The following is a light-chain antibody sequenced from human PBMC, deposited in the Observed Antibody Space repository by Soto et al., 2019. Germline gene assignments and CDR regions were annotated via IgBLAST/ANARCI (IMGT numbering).Light chain of an antibody. CDR2: DAS. V-gene: IGKV1-5*01. CDR1: QSIGNL. J-gene: IGKJ2*01. Sequence: DIEMTQSPSTLSASVGDRVTVTCRASQSIGNLLAWYQQKPGKAPNLLISDASNLEIGVPSRFSGSGSETDFTLTITSLQPEDFATYYCQQCKYYSPSTFGQGTKL. CDR3: QQCKYYSPST.